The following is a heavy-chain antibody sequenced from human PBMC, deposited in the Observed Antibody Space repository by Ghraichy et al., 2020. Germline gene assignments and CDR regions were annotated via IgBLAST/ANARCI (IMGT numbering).Heavy chain of an antibody. J-gene: IGHJ6*02. CDR3: ARGSTVVRFYYYDGMDV. D-gene: IGHD4-23*01. CDR2: ITGSSRTK. CDR1: GFTLNAYS. Sequence: GGSLRLSCVGSGFTLNAYSMNWVRQSPGKGLEWVSYITGSSRTKSYADSVKGRFTISRDNARNSLFLQMNSLRDEDTAVYYCARGSTVVRFYYYDGMDVWGQGTTVTVSS. V-gene: IGHV3-48*02.